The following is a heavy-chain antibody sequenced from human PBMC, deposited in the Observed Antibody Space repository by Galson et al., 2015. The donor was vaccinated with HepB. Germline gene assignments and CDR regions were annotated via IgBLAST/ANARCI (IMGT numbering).Heavy chain of an antibody. V-gene: IGHV3-66*01. Sequence: SLRLSCAASGFTVSSNYMSWVRQAPGKGLEWVSVIYSGGSTYYADSVKGRFTISRDNSKNTLYLQMSSLRAEDTAVYYCARVGGGSGSYYKSTDYWGQGTLVTVSS. D-gene: IGHD3-10*01. CDR2: IYSGGST. J-gene: IGHJ4*02. CDR1: GFTVSSNY. CDR3: ARVGGGSGSYYKSTDY.